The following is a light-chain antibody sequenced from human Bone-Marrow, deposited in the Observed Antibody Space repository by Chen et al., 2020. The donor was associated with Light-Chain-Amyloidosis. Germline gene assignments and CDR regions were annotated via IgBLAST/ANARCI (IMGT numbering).Light chain of an antibody. V-gene: IGKV4-1*01. CDR1: QSVPDSSNNKNF. CDR2: WAS. CDR3: QQYFGSLFS. Sequence: DIVMTQSPDSLAVPLGERATINCKASQSVPDSSNNKNFLARYQQKAGQPPKLLIYWASTRESGIPDRFSGRRSRTDFTLNSSSLQTENVAVYYCQQYFGSLFSFGQGTRL. J-gene: IGKJ5*01.